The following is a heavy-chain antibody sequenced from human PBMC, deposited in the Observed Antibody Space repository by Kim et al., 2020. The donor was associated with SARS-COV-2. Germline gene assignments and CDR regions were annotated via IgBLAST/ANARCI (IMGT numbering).Heavy chain of an antibody. CDR3: AGGVGFDP. V-gene: IGHV4-59*09. Sequence: YSWSTNYNPALKSRVTMSVDTSKKQLSLKLSSVTAADTAVYYCAGGVGFDPWGQGTLVTVSS. J-gene: IGHJ5*02. CDR2: YSWST. D-gene: IGHD2-15*01.